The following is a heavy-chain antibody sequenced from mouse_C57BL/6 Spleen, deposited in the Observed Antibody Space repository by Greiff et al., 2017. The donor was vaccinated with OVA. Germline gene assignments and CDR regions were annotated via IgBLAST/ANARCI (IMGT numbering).Heavy chain of an antibody. CDR1: GYTFTSYW. CDR3: ARTGDRWFLHWYLDV. D-gene: IGHD2-3*01. V-gene: IGHV1-72*01. J-gene: IGHJ1*03. Sequence: QVQLQQPGAELVKPGASVKLSCKASGYTFTSYWMHWVQQSPGQGLEWIGRIDPNSGGTKYNEKFKSQATLTVDKPSSTAYMQLSSLTSEDSAVYYCARTGDRWFLHWYLDVWGKGTTVTVSS. CDR2: IDPNSGGT.